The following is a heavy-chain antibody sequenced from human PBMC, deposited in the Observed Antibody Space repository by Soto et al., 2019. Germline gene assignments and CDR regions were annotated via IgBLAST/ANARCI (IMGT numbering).Heavy chain of an antibody. CDR3: ANKYGDYPY. CDR1: GFTFSSYG. CDR2: ISYDGTNK. D-gene: IGHD4-17*01. Sequence: QVQLVESGGGVVQPGRSLRLSCAASGFTFSSYGMHWVRQAPGKGLEWVAVISYDGTNKYYADSVKGRFTISRDNSKNTLYLQMNSLRAEDTAVYYCANKYGDYPYWGQGTLVTVPS. V-gene: IGHV3-30*18. J-gene: IGHJ4*02.